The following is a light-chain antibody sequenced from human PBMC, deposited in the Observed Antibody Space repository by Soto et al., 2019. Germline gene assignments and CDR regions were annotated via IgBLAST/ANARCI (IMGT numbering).Light chain of an antibody. CDR3: QQYSDWPLT. V-gene: IGKV3D-15*01. CDR1: QSISDW. Sequence: MTQSPSTLSASVGNRVTITCGASQSISDWLAWYQQKPGKAPRLLIFGASTRATGTPARFSGSGSETEFTPTISSLQSEDFAVYYCQQYSDWPLTFGGGTKVDI. CDR2: GAS. J-gene: IGKJ4*01.